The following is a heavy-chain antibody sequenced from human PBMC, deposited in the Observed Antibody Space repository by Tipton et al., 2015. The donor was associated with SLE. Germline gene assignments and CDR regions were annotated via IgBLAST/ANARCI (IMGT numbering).Heavy chain of an antibody. CDR1: GGSISSHTYY. CDR3: ARMDGLETGAHDH. Sequence: TLSLTCTVSGGSISSHTYYWGWIRQPAGKALEWIGHISTSGSTDYNPSLKSRVTISVDTSKNHFSLRSNSVTAADTAVYYCARMDGLETGAHDHWGQGALVTVSS. CDR2: ISTSGST. J-gene: IGHJ5*02. D-gene: IGHD3/OR15-3a*01. V-gene: IGHV4-61*09.